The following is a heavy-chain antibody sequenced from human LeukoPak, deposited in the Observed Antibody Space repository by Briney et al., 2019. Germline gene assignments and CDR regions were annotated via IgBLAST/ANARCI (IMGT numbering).Heavy chain of an antibody. D-gene: IGHD6-19*01. CDR3: ARVVLQWLLYGMDV. V-gene: IGHV3-15*01. CDR2: IKSKTDGGTT. J-gene: IGHJ6*02. Sequence: PGGSLRLSCAASGFTFSNAWMSWVRQAPGKGLEWVGRIKSKTDGGTTDYAAPVKGRFTISRDNSKNTLYLQMNSLRAEDTAVYYCARVVLQWLLYGMDVWGQGTTVTVSS. CDR1: GFTFSNAW.